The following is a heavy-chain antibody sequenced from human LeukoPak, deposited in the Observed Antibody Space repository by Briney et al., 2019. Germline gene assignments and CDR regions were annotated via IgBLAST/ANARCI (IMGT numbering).Heavy chain of an antibody. Sequence: GGSLRLSCAASGFTFSSYSMNWVRQAPGKGLEWVSYIDSSSKTIYYADSVKGRFTISRDNAKHSLFLQMNSLRVEDTAVYYCARDPIMDGYNQGIDYWGQGTLVTVSS. D-gene: IGHD5-24*01. CDR1: GFTFSSYS. J-gene: IGHJ4*02. CDR3: ARDPIMDGYNQGIDY. V-gene: IGHV3-48*01. CDR2: IDSSSKTI.